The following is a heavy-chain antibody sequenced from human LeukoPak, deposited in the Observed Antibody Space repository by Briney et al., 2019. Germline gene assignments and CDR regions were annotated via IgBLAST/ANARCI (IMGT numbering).Heavy chain of an antibody. CDR3: ARYSGSLDAFDI. D-gene: IGHD1-26*01. J-gene: IGHJ3*02. V-gene: IGHV3-33*01. Sequence: GRSLRLSCAASGFTFSSYGMHWVRQAPGKGLEWVAVIWYDGSNKYYVDSVKGRFTISRENSKNTLSLQMNSLRAEDTAVYYCARYSGSLDAFDIWGQGTMVTVSS. CDR2: IWYDGSNK. CDR1: GFTFSSYG.